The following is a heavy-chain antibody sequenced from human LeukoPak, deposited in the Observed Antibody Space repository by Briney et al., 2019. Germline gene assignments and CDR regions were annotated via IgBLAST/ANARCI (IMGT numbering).Heavy chain of an antibody. Sequence: GGSLRLSCAASGFTVSSNYMSWVRQAPGKGLEWVPVIYSGGSTYYADSLKGRFTISRDNSKNALYLQMNSLRAEDTAVYYCARAHPLDGYFDYWGQGTLVTVSS. V-gene: IGHV3-53*01. CDR1: GFTVSSNY. CDR2: IYSGGST. D-gene: IGHD5-24*01. J-gene: IGHJ4*02. CDR3: ARAHPLDGYFDY.